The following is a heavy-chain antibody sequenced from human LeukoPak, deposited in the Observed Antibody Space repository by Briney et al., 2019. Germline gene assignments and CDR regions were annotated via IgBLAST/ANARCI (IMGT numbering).Heavy chain of an antibody. J-gene: IGHJ4*02. CDR3: ARESGKFDY. V-gene: IGHV3-43*02. Sequence: GGSLRLSCVASGLPIADFAMHCVRQAPGKGLEWVSLISGDGVSTFYADSVKGRFSISRDNSKNSLSLEMNSLRTEDTAMYYCARESGKFDYWGQGTLVAVSS. CDR1: GLPIADFA. CDR2: ISGDGVST.